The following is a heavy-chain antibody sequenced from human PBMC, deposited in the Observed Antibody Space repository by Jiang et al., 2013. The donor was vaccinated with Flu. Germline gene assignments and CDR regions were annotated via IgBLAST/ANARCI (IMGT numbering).Heavy chain of an antibody. V-gene: IGHV4-59*01. CDR1: RGSISSYY. CDR3: AGVATGTMYFQY. Sequence: TLSLTCNVSRGSISSYYWSWIRQPPGKGLEWIGYIYYIGSTSYNPSLKSRVTISVDTSKKQFSLKLTSVTAADTAVYYCAGVATGTMYFQYWGRGTLVTVSS. CDR2: IYYIGST. D-gene: IGHD6-13*01. J-gene: IGHJ1*01.